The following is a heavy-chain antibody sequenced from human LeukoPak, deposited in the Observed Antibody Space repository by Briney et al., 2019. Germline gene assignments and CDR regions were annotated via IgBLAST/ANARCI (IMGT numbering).Heavy chain of an antibody. J-gene: IGHJ4*02. CDR3: ARAGTWIQLWPKTYYFDY. Sequence: GASVKVSCKASGYTFTSYDINWVRQATGQGLEWMGWISAYNGNTNYAQKLQGRVTMTTDTSTSTAYMELRSLRSDDTAVYYCARAGTWIQLWPKTYYFDYWGQGTLVTVSS. V-gene: IGHV1-18*01. CDR2: ISAYNGNT. D-gene: IGHD5-18*01. CDR1: GYTFTSYD.